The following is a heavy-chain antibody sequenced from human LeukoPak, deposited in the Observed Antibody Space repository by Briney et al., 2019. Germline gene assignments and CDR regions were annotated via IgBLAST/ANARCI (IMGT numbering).Heavy chain of an antibody. Sequence: GGSLRLSCVVSGFTFSSYWMHWVRQGPGKGLVWVSRIDTGGSNTLYADSVKGRFTISRDNSKNTLYLQMNSLRAEDTAVYYCAKEPRITMVRGWFDPWGQGTLVTVSS. CDR2: IDTGGSNT. J-gene: IGHJ5*02. V-gene: IGHV3-74*01. CDR3: AKEPRITMVRGWFDP. CDR1: GFTFSSYW. D-gene: IGHD3-10*01.